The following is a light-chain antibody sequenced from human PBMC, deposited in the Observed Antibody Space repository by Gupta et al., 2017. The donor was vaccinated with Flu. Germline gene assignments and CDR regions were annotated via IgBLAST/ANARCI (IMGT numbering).Light chain of an antibody. CDR2: DDN. CDR3: HVWQSGDDQFV. J-gene: IGLJ1*01. V-gene: IGLV3-21*02. Sequence: SYVLTQPPSVSVAPGQTATITCGGDSIQRRSVHGYQRRTGRAPVLFVHDDNDRPSGVPDGFSGANSGDTATLTISRVEPGDEAEYNCHVWQSGDDQFVFGPGTKLTVL. CDR1: SIQRRS.